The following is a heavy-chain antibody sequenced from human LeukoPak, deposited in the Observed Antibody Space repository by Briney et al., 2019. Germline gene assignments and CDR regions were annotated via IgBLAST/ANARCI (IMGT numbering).Heavy chain of an antibody. Sequence: ASVKVSCKVSGYTLTEVSTHWVRQAPGKGLEWVSAISGSGGGTYYADSVKGRFTSSRDNSKNTLYLQMNSLRAEDTAVYYCAKIASAMGKGNSDYYYYYMDVWGKGTTVTISS. J-gene: IGHJ6*03. D-gene: IGHD2-2*01. CDR3: AKIASAMGKGNSDYYYYYMDV. V-gene: IGHV3-23*01. CDR2: ISGSGGGT. CDR1: GYTLTEVS.